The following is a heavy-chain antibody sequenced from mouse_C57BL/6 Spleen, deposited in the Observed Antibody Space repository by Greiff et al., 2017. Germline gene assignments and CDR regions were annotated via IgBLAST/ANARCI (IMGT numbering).Heavy chain of an antibody. Sequence: VQLQQSGPELVKPGASVKISCKASGYTFTDYYMNWVKQSHGKSLEWIGDINPNNGGTSYNQKFKGKATLTVDKSSSTAYMELRSLTSEDSAVYYCAGLTLLLRPSYYFDYWGQGTTLTVSS. D-gene: IGHD1-1*01. CDR3: AGLTLLLRPSYYFDY. J-gene: IGHJ2*01. CDR2: INPNNGGT. CDR1: GYTFTDYY. V-gene: IGHV1-26*01.